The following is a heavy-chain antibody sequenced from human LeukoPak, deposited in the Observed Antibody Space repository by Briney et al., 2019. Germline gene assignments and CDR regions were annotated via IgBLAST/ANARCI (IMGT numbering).Heavy chain of an antibody. Sequence: SETLSLTXAVSGYSISSASYWGWIRQAPGKGLECIRSIHQSGTTYYSPSLKSRVTISIDTSKNQFSLRLTSVTAADTAVYYCARRPLWFGEFDAFDVWGQGTMVIVS. J-gene: IGHJ3*01. CDR3: ARRPLWFGEFDAFDV. D-gene: IGHD3-10*01. CDR1: GYSISSASY. CDR2: IHQSGTT. V-gene: IGHV4-38-2*01.